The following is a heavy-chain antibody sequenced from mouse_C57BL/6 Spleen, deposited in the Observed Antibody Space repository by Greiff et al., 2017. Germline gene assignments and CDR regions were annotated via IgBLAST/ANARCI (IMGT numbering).Heavy chain of an antibody. D-gene: IGHD1-1*02. CDR2: IDPSDSYT. Sequence: VQLQQPGAELVRPGTSVKLSCKASGYTFTSYWMHWVKQRPGQGLEWIGVIDPSDSYTNYNQKFKGKATLTVDTSSSTAYMQLSSLTSEDSAVYYCARGWAYFDYWGQGTTLTVSS. V-gene: IGHV1-59*01. CDR3: ARGWAYFDY. J-gene: IGHJ2*01. CDR1: GYTFTSYW.